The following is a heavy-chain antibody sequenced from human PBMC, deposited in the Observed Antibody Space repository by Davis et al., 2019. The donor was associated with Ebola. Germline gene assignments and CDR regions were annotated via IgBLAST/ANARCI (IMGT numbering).Heavy chain of an antibody. CDR3: ARDPVTVTSFDY. V-gene: IGHV3-11*01. CDR1: GFTFDDYG. D-gene: IGHD4-17*01. J-gene: IGHJ4*02. Sequence: PGGSLRLSCAASGFTFDDYGMSWVRQAPGKGLEWVSYISSSGSTIYYADSVKGRFTISRDNAKNSLYLQMNSLRAEDTAVYYCARDPVTVTSFDYWGQGTLVIVSS. CDR2: ISSSGSTI.